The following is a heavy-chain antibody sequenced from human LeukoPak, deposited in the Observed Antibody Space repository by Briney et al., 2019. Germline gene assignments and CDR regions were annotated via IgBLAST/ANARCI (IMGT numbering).Heavy chain of an antibody. J-gene: IGHJ6*02. CDR1: GGSISSGGYY. Sequence: SQILSLTCTVSGGSISSGGYYWSWIRQHPGKGLEWIGYIYYSGSTYYNPSLKSRVTISVDTSKNQLSLKLSSVTAADTAVYYCARVRWYCSSTSCYGNGMDVWGQGTTVTVSS. D-gene: IGHD2-2*01. CDR3: ARVRWYCSSTSCYGNGMDV. CDR2: IYYSGST. V-gene: IGHV4-31*03.